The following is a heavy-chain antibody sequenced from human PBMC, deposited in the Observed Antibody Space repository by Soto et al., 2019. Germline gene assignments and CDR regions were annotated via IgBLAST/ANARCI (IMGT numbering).Heavy chain of an antibody. V-gene: IGHV4-39*02. Sequence: SETLSLTCTVSGDSITSNSYFWAWIRQPPGKGLEWIGSIYYSGTTYYNPSLKSRVTISVDRSKNQFSLKLSSVTAADTAVYYCARDRAYYYDSSGYPPSYWYFDLWGRGTLVTGSS. CDR3: ARDRAYYYDSSGYPPSYWYFDL. CDR1: GDSITSNSYF. D-gene: IGHD3-22*01. CDR2: IYYSGTT. J-gene: IGHJ2*01.